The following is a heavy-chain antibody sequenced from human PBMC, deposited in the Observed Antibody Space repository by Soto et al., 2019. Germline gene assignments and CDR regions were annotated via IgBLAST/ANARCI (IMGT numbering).Heavy chain of an antibody. V-gene: IGHV3-23*01. CDR3: AKRNLPGSGSYYTFDY. CDR2: ISGSGGST. CDR1: GFTFSSYA. D-gene: IGHD3-10*01. J-gene: IGHJ4*02. Sequence: SGGSLRLSCAASGFTFSSYAMSWVHQAPGKGLEWVSAISGSGGSTYYADSVKGRFTISRDNSKNTLYLQMNSLRAEDTAVYYCAKRNLPGSGSYYTFDYWGQGTLVTVSS.